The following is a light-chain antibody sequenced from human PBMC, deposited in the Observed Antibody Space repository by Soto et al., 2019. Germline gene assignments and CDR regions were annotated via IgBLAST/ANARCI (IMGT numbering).Light chain of an antibody. CDR3: QQRSNWPRFT. CDR1: QSVSSY. V-gene: IGKV3-11*01. CDR2: DAS. J-gene: IGKJ3*01. Sequence: EIVVTQSPATLSLSPGERATLSCRASQSVSSYLAWYQQRPGQAPRLLIYDASNRATGIPARFSGSGSGADFTLTISSLVPEDFAVYYCQQRSNWPRFTFGHGTKVDIK.